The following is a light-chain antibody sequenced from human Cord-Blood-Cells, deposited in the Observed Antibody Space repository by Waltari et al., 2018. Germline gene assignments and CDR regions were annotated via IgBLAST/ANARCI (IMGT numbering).Light chain of an antibody. Sequence: EIVLTQSPATLSLSPGERATLSCRASQSVSSYLAWYQQKPGQAPRLLIYDASNRATGIPARFGGSGSGTDFTLTISSLEPEDFAVYDCQQKTFGQGTKVEIK. CDR2: DAS. V-gene: IGKV3-11*01. J-gene: IGKJ1*01. CDR3: QQKT. CDR1: QSVSSY.